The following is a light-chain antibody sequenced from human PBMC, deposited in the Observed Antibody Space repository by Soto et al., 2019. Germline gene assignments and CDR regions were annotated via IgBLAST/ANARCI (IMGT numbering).Light chain of an antibody. CDR1: QSVSSN. CDR2: GAS. CDR3: QHYNNWPPWT. V-gene: IGKV3-15*01. J-gene: IGKJ1*01. Sequence: EIVMTQSPATLSVSPGERATLSCRASQSVSSNLAWYQQKPGQAPRLLIYGASTRATSIPARFSGSGSGTEFTLIISSLQSEDFAVYYCQHYNNWPPWTFGQGTKVEIK.